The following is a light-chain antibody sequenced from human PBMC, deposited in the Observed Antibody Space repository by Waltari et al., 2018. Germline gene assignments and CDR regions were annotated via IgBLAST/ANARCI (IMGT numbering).Light chain of an antibody. CDR2: QVN. Sequence: SYELTQPPSVSVSPGQTASITCSGDKLGDQYIHWYQQKPAQSPVLVIIQVNQRPAGIPERFAGSSSGNTATLTSSGTQAIDEADYFCQAWDRSPIFGGGTKLTVL. V-gene: IGLV3-1*01. J-gene: IGLJ2*01. CDR3: QAWDRSPI. CDR1: KLGDQY.